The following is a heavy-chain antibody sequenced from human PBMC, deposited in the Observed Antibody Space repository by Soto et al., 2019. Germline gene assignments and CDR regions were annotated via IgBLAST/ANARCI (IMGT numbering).Heavy chain of an antibody. CDR3: ARPGYCSGGSCYFIL. CDR2: IYPGDSDT. V-gene: IGHV5-51*01. CDR1: GYSFTSYW. J-gene: IGHJ4*02. Sequence: GESLKISCKGSGYSFTSYWIGWVRQMPGKGLEWMGIIYPGDSDTRYSPSFQGQVTISADKSISTAYLQWSSLKASDTAMYYCARPGYCSGGSCYFILWGQGTLVTVPS. D-gene: IGHD2-15*01.